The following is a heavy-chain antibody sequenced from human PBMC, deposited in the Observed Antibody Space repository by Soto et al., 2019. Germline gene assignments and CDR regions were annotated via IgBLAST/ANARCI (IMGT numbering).Heavy chain of an antibody. CDR3: ARADNSPDSGGGRYYYCMDV. CDR2: INPSGGST. V-gene: IGHV1-46*01. J-gene: IGHJ6*02. D-gene: IGHD6-19*01. CDR1: GYTFTRYY. Sequence: QVQLVQSGAEVKKPGASVKVSCKASGYTFTRYYMHWVRQAPGQGLEWMGIINPSGGSTSYAQKCQGRATMTMDTATSTGYMGLSSLRSEDTAVYNCARADNSPDSGGGRYYYCMDVWGQGTTVTVAS.